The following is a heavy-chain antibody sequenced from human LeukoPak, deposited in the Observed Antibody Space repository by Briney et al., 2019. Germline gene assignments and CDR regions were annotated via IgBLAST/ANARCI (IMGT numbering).Heavy chain of an antibody. V-gene: IGHV1-18*01. D-gene: IGHD6-13*01. CDR3: ARDIAAAGTPLGY. CDR2: ISAYNGNT. Sequence: GASVKVSCTASGYTFGSYGISWVRQAPGQGLEWMGWISAYNGNTNYAQKLQGRVTMTTATSTSTAYMELRSLRADDTAVYYCARDIAAAGTPLGYWGQGTLVTVSS. CDR1: GYTFGSYG. J-gene: IGHJ4*02.